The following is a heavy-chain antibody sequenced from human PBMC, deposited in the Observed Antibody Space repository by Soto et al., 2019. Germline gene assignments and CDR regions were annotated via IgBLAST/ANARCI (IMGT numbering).Heavy chain of an antibody. D-gene: IGHD3-22*01. CDR2: ISGSGGST. CDR3: AKDTDSSNYYYYGMDV. J-gene: IGHJ6*02. CDR1: GFTFSSYA. Sequence: GGSLRLSCAASGFTFSSYAMSWVRQAPGKGLEWVSAISGSGGSTYYADSVKGRFTISRDNSKNTLYLQMNSLRAEDTAVYYCAKDTDSSNYYYYGMDVWGQGTTVTVSS. V-gene: IGHV3-23*01.